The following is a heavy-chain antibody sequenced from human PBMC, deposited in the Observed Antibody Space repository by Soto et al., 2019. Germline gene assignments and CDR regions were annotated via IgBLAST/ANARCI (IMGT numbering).Heavy chain of an antibody. CDR2: ISYSGST. V-gene: IGHV4-39*01. J-gene: IGHJ4*02. CDR1: GGSISSGSYY. D-gene: IGHD2-15*01. CDR3: ARYCSGGGCYSG. Sequence: QPQLQESGPGLVKPSETLSLTCTVSGGSISSGSYYWGWVRQPPGKGLEWIGTISYSGSTHYNPSLRSRVAISADRSKTQFALRLRSVIAGDTAVYYCARYCSGGGCYSGWGQATLLTVSS.